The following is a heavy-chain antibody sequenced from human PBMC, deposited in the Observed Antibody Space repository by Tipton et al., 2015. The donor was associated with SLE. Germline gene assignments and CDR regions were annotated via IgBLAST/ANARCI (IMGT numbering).Heavy chain of an antibody. D-gene: IGHD5-24*01. CDR3: ARDLSSGYNPSFDY. CDR2: IFDSGNT. CDR1: GHSISSGYY. V-gene: IGHV4-38-2*02. J-gene: IGHJ4*02. Sequence: TLSLTCTVSGHSISSGYYWSWIRQAPGKGLEWLESIFDSGNTYYNPSLKSRVTTSVDTSTNQFSLKLTSVTAADTAVYYCARDLSSGYNPSFDYWGQGTLLTVSS.